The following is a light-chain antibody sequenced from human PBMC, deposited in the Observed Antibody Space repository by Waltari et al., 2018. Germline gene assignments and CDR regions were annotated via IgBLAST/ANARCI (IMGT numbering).Light chain of an antibody. J-gene: IGLJ3*02. V-gene: IGLV2-8*01. CDR2: ELT. CDR3: CSYAGHSWV. Sequence: QSALTQPPSASGSPGQSVTISCSGTSRDVGAYDYVSWYQQHPGKARKRRICELTERPSGVPGRFSGSKSDNTASLTVAGLQADDEADYYCCSYAGHSWVFGGGTRLTVL. CDR1: SRDVGAYDY.